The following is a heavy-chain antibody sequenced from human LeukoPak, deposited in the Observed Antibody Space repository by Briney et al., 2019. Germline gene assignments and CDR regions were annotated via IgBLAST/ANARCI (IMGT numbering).Heavy chain of an antibody. Sequence: PSETLSLTCTVSGDSISSGHYWGWIRQPPGKGLEWMGSIYHSGSTYYNPSLKSRVTISVDTSKNQFSLKLSSVTAADTAMYYCARVESSRDYYGPNWFDPWGQGTLVTVSS. D-gene: IGHD3-10*01. CDR2: IYHSGST. CDR3: ARVESSRDYYGPNWFDP. V-gene: IGHV4-38-2*02. CDR1: GDSISSGHY. J-gene: IGHJ5*02.